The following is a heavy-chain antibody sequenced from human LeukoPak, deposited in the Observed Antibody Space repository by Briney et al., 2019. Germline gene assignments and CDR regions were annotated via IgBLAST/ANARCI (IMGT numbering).Heavy chain of an antibody. D-gene: IGHD5-18*01. CDR1: GFXFSTYV. V-gene: IGHV3-33*01. CDR2: IWHDGSNK. CDR3: ARDRGYTYGHPLDY. Sequence: PGGSLRLSCAASGFXFSTYVIHWVRQAPAKGLEWVALIWHDGSNKYYGDSVKDRFTISRDNSKNTLYLQMDSLRDEDTAVYYCARDRGYTYGHPLDYWGQGTLVTVSS. J-gene: IGHJ4*02.